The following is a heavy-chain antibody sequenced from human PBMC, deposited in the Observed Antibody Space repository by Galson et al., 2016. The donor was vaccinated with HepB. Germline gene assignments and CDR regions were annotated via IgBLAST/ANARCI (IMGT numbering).Heavy chain of an antibody. CDR3: ARDRCSGGTCALGTVDY. V-gene: IGHV3-23*01. CDR1: GFTFSIYA. D-gene: IGHD2-15*01. CDR2: ITSSGGST. J-gene: IGHJ4*02. Sequence: SLRLSCAASGFTFSIYAMSWVRQAPGKGLEWVSAITSSGGSTYYADSVKGRFTISRDNSKNTLYVQMNSLRAEDTALYYCARDRCSGGTCALGTVDYWGQGTLITVSS.